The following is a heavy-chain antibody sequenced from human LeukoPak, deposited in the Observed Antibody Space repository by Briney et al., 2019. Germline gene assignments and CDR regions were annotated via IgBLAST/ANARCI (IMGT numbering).Heavy chain of an antibody. CDR3: AKAMYSSGWDDLDY. CDR2: ISGGGSST. V-gene: IGHV3-23*01. J-gene: IGHJ4*02. CDR1: GFTFSSYA. D-gene: IGHD6-19*01. Sequence: PGGSLRLSCAASGFTFSSYAMSWVCQAPGKGLEWASAISGGGSSTHYADSVKGRFTISRDNSKNTLYLQMNSLRAEDTAVYYCAKAMYSSGWDDLDYWGQGTLVTVSS.